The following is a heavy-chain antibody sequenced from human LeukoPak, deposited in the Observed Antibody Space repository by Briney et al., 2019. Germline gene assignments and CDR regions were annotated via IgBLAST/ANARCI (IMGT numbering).Heavy chain of an antibody. CDR2: ISAYNGNT. CDR1: GYTFTSYG. D-gene: IGHD3-10*01. Sequence: ASVKVSCKASGYTFTSYGISWVRQAPGQGLEWMGRISAYNGNTNYAQKLQGRVTMTTDTSTSTAYMELRSLRSDDTAVYFCARVDPLYYYGSGSAFDYWGQGTLVTVSS. CDR3: ARVDPLYYYGSGSAFDY. V-gene: IGHV1-18*01. J-gene: IGHJ4*02.